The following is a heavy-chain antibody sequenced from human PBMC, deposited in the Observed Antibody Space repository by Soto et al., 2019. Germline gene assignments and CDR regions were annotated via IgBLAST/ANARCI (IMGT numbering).Heavy chain of an antibody. CDR1: GYTFTSYD. D-gene: IGHD3-9*01. J-gene: IGHJ6*02. CDR2: MNPNSGNT. CDR3: ARADYDILTGYYNYYYYGMDV. Sequence: VSVKVSCKASGYTFTSYDINWVRQATGQGLEWMGWMNPNSGNTGYAQKFQGRVTMTRNTSISTAYMELSSLRSEDTAVYYCARADYDILTGYYNYYYYGMDVWGQGTTVTVSS. V-gene: IGHV1-8*01.